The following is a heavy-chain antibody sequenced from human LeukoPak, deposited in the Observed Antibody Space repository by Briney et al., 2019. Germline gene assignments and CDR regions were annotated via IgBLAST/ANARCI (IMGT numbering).Heavy chain of an antibody. Sequence: SQTLSLTCAVSGGSISSGGYSWSWIRQPPGKGLEWIGYIYYGGDTNYNPSLKSRVTISVDTSKNQFSLKLNSVTAADTALYYCARDGDYWGQGTLVTVSS. CDR1: GGSISSGGYS. CDR2: IYYGGDT. CDR3: ARDGDY. J-gene: IGHJ4*02. V-gene: IGHV4-30-4*07.